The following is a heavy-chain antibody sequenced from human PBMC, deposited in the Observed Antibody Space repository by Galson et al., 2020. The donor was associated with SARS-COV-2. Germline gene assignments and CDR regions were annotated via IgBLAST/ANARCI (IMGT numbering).Heavy chain of an antibody. V-gene: IGHV3-23*01. CDR1: GFTFSNCP. D-gene: IGHD3-9*01. Sequence: GGSLRLSCAASGFTFSNCPMSWVRQAPGQGLEWVSEIRGSGDTTYYADSVKGRFTIYRDTSRNTLYLQMNSLRAEDTAMYYCAKEVPMTGRPDEYCQLWGQGTLVTFSS. CDR2: IRGSGDTT. CDR3: AKEVPMTGRPDEYCQL. J-gene: IGHJ1*01.